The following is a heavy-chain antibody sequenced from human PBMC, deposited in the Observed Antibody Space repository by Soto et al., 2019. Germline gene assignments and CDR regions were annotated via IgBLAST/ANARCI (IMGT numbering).Heavy chain of an antibody. D-gene: IGHD5-18*01. J-gene: IGHJ6*02. CDR3: ARGGSPHSDYYYGMDV. CDR2: IYYSGST. CDR1: GGSVSSGSYY. V-gene: IGHV4-61*01. Sequence: SETLSLTCSVPGGSVSSGSYYWSWIRQPPGKGMEWIGYIYYSGSTNYNPSLKSRVTISEVTSKNQFSLKLSSVTAADKAVYYCARGGSPHSDYYYGMDVWGQGTTVTVSS.